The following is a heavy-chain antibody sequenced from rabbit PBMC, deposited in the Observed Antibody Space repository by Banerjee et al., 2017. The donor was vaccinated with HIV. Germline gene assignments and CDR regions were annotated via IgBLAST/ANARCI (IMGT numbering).Heavy chain of an antibody. CDR1: GFSFSNHHY. Sequence: QEQLVESGGGLVQPEGSLTLTCTASGFSFSNHHYMCWVRQAPGKGLEWITCIDGGSSDSTYYASWAKGRFAISKTSSTTVTLQLTSLTAADAATYFCARSPYDYDDSDYAYAPTYFNLWGPGTLVTVS. D-gene: IGHD6-1*01. V-gene: IGHV1S45*01. CDR2: IDGGSSDST. CDR3: ARSPYDYDDSDYAYAPTYFNL. J-gene: IGHJ4*01.